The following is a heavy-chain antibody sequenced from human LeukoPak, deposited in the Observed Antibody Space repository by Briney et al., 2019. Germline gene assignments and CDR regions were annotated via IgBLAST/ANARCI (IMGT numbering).Heavy chain of an antibody. Sequence: SETLSLTCTVSGGSITSYYWSWIRQPAGNGLEWIGYISPSGSTNYNPSLKSRVTISVDTSENHFSLKLNSETAADTAVYYCLTVDTSLGQDSCGQGTLVTVSS. CDR2: ISPSGST. CDR1: GGSITSYY. J-gene: IGHJ4*02. CDR3: LTVDTSLGQDS. V-gene: IGHV4-4*08. D-gene: IGHD5-18*01.